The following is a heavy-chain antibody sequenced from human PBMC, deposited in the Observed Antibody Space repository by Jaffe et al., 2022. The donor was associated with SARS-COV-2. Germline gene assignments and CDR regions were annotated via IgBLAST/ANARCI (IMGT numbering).Heavy chain of an antibody. CDR3: ARENENDGSGIGSFDY. J-gene: IGHJ4*02. D-gene: IGHD3-10*01. Sequence: QVQLQESGPGLVKPSQTLSLTCTVSGGSISSGGYYWNWIRQYPGKGLEWIAYIYDRGRTSYNPSLKSRVTISLDTSKNQLSLQLNSVTDADTAVYFCARENENDGSGIGSFDYWGQGTRVTVAS. V-gene: IGHV4-31*03. CDR1: GGSISSGGYY. CDR2: IYDRGRT.